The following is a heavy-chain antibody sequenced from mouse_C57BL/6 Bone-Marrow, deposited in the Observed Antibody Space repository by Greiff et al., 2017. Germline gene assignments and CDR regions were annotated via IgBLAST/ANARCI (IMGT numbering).Heavy chain of an antibody. V-gene: IGHV5-4*01. CDR2: ISDGGSYT. J-gene: IGHJ2*01. CDR3: ARDGPIYYDYFDY. D-gene: IGHD2-4*01. Sequence: EVQVVESGGGLVKPGGSPKLSCAASGFTFSSYAMSWVRQTPEKRLEWVATISDGGSYTYYPDNVKGRFTISRDNAKNNLYLQMSHLKSEDTAMYYCARDGPIYYDYFDYWGQGTTLTVSS. CDR1: GFTFSSYA.